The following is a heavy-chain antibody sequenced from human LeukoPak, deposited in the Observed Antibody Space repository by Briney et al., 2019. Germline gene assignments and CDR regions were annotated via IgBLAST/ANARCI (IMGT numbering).Heavy chain of an antibody. Sequence: PSETLSLTCTVSGGSISSGGYYWSWIRQPPGKGLEWIGYIYYSGSTYYNPSLKSRVTISVDTSKNQFSLKLSSVTAADTAVYYCATSIAARRRYYYYYYMDVWGKGTTVTVSS. D-gene: IGHD6-6*01. CDR3: ATSIAARRRYYYYYYMDV. CDR2: IYYSGST. V-gene: IGHV4-30-4*02. CDR1: GGSISSGGYY. J-gene: IGHJ6*03.